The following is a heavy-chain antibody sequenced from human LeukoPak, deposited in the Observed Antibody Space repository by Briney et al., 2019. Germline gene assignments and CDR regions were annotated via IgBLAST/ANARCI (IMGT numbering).Heavy chain of an antibody. CDR1: GFTFSSYA. Sequence: PGGSLRLSCAASGFTFSSYAMSWVRQAPGKGLEWVSAISGSGGSTYYADSVKGRFTISRDNSKNTLYLQMNSLRAEDTAVYYCAKDFRREVGAGYDLWGQGTLVTVSS. J-gene: IGHJ4*02. CDR3: AKDFRREVGAGYDL. D-gene: IGHD5-12*01. V-gene: IGHV3-23*01. CDR2: ISGSGGST.